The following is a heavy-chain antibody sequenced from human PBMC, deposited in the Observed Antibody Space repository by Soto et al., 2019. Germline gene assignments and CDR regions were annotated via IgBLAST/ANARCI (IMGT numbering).Heavy chain of an antibody. CDR3: ARHPGGLYYYYMDV. D-gene: IGHD3-10*01. V-gene: IGHV4-59*08. CDR1: GGSFSGYY. Sequence: SETLSLTCAVYGGSFSGYYWSWIRQPPGKGLEWIGYIYYSGSTNYNPSLKSRVTISVDTSKNQFSLKLSSVTAADTAVYYCARHPGGLYYYYMDVWGKGTTVTVSS. CDR2: IYYSGST. J-gene: IGHJ6*03.